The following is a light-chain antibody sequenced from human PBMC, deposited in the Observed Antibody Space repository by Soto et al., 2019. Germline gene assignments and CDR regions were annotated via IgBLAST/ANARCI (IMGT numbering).Light chain of an antibody. CDR3: QQSYSGPWT. V-gene: IGKV1-39*01. CDR1: QNIFYY. CDR2: AAS. Sequence: DIQMTQSPSSLSTFVGDRVAVTCRASQNIFYYLNWYQQKPGKAPKLLIYAASSLQSGVPSRFSGTKSGTDFTLTISSLYPEDSASYYCQQSYSGPWTFGQGTKVDI. J-gene: IGKJ1*01.